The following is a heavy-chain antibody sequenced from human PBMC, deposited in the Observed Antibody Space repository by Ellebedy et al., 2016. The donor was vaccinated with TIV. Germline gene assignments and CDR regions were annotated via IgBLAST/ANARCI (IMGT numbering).Heavy chain of an antibody. Sequence: GESLKISCVASGFTFSTYVMSWVRQAPGKGLEWVSAISGSGSATSYADSVKGRFTISRDNSKNTLDVQMNSLRAEDTAVYYCAKGGARGGYKPSFDYWGQGTLVTVSS. CDR3: AKGGARGGYKPSFDY. J-gene: IGHJ4*02. CDR1: GFTFSTYV. CDR2: ISGSGSAT. D-gene: IGHD5-24*01. V-gene: IGHV3-23*01.